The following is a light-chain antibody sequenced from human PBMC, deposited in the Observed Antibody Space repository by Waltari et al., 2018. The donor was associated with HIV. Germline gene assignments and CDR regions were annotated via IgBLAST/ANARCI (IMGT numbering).Light chain of an antibody. CDR3: SSYTSDYTYV. CDR1: SSDVGGYNY. V-gene: IGLV2-14*01. CDR2: EVS. Sequence: QSALTQPASVSGSPGQSITISCTGTSSDVGGYNYVSWYQHPPGKAPNLLIYEVSNRPSGVSNRFSGSKSDNTASLTISGLQAEDEADYYCSSYTSDYTYVFGSGTEVTVL. J-gene: IGLJ1*01.